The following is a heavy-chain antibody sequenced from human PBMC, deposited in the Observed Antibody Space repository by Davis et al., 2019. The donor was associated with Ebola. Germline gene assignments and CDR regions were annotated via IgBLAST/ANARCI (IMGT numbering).Heavy chain of an antibody. CDR3: ARSYDFWSGYYRRYYYYMDV. CDR2: IIPILGIA. Sequence: SSVKAPCQASGGNFSSYAISRLRQAPGQGLEWMGGIIPILGIANYAQKFQGRVTITADESTSTAYMELSSLRSEDTAVYYCARSYDFWSGYYRRYYYYMDVWGKGTTVTVSS. D-gene: IGHD3-3*01. V-gene: IGHV1-69*10. CDR1: GGNFSSYA. J-gene: IGHJ6*03.